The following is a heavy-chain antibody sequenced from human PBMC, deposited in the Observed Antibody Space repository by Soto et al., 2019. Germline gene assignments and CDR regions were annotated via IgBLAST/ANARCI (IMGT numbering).Heavy chain of an antibody. J-gene: IGHJ4*01. V-gene: IGHV3-74*01. CDR3: ERVAVTTYFFDY. CDR2: INPDGSRT. Sequence: PGKGLVWVSRINPDGSRTSYADSVKGRFTISRDNAKNTLYLQMNSLGADDTAVYYCERVAVTTYFFDYWGHGTLVTVSS. D-gene: IGHD4-17*01.